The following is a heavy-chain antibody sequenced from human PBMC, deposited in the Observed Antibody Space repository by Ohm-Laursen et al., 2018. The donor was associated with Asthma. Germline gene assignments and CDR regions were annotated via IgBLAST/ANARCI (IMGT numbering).Heavy chain of an antibody. CDR2: ISYDGSNK. J-gene: IGHJ4*02. D-gene: IGHD3-10*01. CDR1: GFTFSSYW. CDR3: ARDKSYYGSGSALDY. Sequence: RSLRLSCAASGFTFSSYWMHWVRQAPGKGLEWVAVISYDGSNKYYADSVKGRFTISRDNSKNTLYLQMNSLRAEDTAVYYCARDKSYYGSGSALDYWGQGTLVTVSS. V-gene: IGHV3-30-3*01.